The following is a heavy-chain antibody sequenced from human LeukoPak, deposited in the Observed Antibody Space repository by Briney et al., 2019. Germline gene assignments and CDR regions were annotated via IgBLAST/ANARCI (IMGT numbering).Heavy chain of an antibody. J-gene: IGHJ4*02. V-gene: IGHV3-23*01. Sequence: GGSLRLSCAASGFTFSSYAMSWVRQAPGKGLEWVSAISGGGGSTFYADSVKGRFTISRDNSKNTLYLQMHSLRAEDTAIYYCAKEPNLDYVRIFDYWGQGALVTVSS. CDR3: AKEPNLDYVRIFDY. CDR1: GFTFSSYA. CDR2: ISGGGGST. D-gene: IGHD4-17*01.